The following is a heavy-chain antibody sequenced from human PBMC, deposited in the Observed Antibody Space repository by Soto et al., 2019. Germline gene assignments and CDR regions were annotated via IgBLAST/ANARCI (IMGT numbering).Heavy chain of an antibody. J-gene: IGHJ4*02. D-gene: IGHD1-1*01. CDR2: MNPNSGNT. CDR1: GYTFTSYD. V-gene: IGHV1-8*01. Sequence: QVQLVQSGAEVKKPGASVKVSCKASGYTFTSYDINWVRQATGQGLESMGWMNPNSGNTGYAQKFQGRVTMTRNTSISTAYMELSSLRSEGTAVYYWARGNEYGGNFDYWGQGTLGTVSS. CDR3: ARGNEYGGNFDY.